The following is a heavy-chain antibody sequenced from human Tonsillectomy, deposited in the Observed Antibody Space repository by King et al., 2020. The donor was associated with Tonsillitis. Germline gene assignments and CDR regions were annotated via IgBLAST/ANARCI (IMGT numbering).Heavy chain of an antibody. V-gene: IGHV3-33*08. CDR2: ISYDGTNQ. D-gene: IGHD3-22*01. CDR3: ARDADTSGYFSYFDH. Sequence: VQLVESGGGVVQPGRSLRLSCAASGFTFNHYGMNWVRQAPGKGLEWVAIISYDGTNQYYGDSVKGRFTISRDHTKKMLYLQMNSLRVEDTAVYFCARDADTSGYFSYFDHWGQGTLVTVSS. J-gene: IGHJ4*02. CDR1: GFTFNHYG.